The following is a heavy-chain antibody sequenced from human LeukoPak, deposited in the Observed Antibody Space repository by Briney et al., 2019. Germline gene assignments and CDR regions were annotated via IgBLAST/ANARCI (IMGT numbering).Heavy chain of an antibody. CDR3: GKSRIGFSGLVDL. Sequence: PGGSLMLSCAASGFTFSTYGMQSVRQVPAKGLEWVSYIICGSDSIKYAESVKGRFTNSRENAKNSLYLHLNSLSAEDTAVYYCGKSRIGFSGLVDLWGQGTVVTVSS. V-gene: IGHV3-48*04. CDR2: IICGSDSI. CDR1: GFTFSTYG. D-gene: IGHD1-26*01. J-gene: IGHJ5*02.